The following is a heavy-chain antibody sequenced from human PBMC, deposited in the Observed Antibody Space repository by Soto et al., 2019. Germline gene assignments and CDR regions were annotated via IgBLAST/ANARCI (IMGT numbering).Heavy chain of an antibody. V-gene: IGHV5-51*01. CDR2: IYPGDSDT. CDR1: GYSFTSYW. J-gene: IGHJ4*02. CDR3: ARRGIYYDSSGYNFDY. D-gene: IGHD3-22*01. Sequence: GESLKISCKGSGYSFTSYWIGWVRQMPGKGLEWMGIIYPGDSDTRCSPSFQGQVTISADKSISTAYLQWSSLKASDTAMYYCARRGIYYDSSGYNFDYWGQGTLVTVSS.